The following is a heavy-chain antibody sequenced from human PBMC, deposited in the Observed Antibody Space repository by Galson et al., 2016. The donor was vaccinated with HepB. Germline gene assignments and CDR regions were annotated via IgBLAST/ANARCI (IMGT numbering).Heavy chain of an antibody. CDR3: ARRVYNDFWSAYYRGWFDP. CDR2: VYYSGST. V-gene: IGHV4-39*01. D-gene: IGHD3-3*01. Sequence: SETLSLTCTVSGGSINSSDYRWGWIRQPPGKGLEWIGNVYYSGSTYYNPSLKSRVTISVDTSKNQFSLKLNSLTAADTAVYYCARRVYNDFWSAYYRGWFDPWGQGTLVTVSA. CDR1: GGSINSSDYR. J-gene: IGHJ5*02.